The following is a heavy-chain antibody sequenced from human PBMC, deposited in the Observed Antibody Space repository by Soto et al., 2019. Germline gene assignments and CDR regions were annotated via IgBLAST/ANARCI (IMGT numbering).Heavy chain of an antibody. CDR1: GFTFSNYA. V-gene: IGHV3-23*01. CDR2: FGVGGNYI. Sequence: GGSLRLSCAASGFTFSNYAMNWVRQAPGKGLEWVSGFGVGGNYIYYADSVKGRFTISRDNSKNTLYLQMNSLRAEDTAVYYCAKDAISGNQVWDYFDYWGQGTPVTVSS. D-gene: IGHD7-27*01. CDR3: AKDAISGNQVWDYFDY. J-gene: IGHJ4*02.